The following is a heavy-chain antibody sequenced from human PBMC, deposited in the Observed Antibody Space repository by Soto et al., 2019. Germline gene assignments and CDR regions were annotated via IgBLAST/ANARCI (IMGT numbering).Heavy chain of an antibody. J-gene: IGHJ4*02. CDR3: AKGCYYDSSGYYVRRYFDY. CDR2: ITAGGGST. V-gene: IGHV3-23*01. Sequence: GGSLRLSCAASGFTFNSYAMSWVRQAPGKGLEWVSAITAGGGSTYYADSVKGRFTISRDNSKNTLYLQMNSLRAEDTAVYYCAKGCYYDSSGYYVRRYFDYWGQGTLVTVPS. D-gene: IGHD3-22*01. CDR1: GFTFNSYA.